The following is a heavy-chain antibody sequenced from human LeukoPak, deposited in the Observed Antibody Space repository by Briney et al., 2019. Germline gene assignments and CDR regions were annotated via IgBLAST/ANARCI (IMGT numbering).Heavy chain of an antibody. CDR1: GFSLTTSGMR. D-gene: IGHD3-3*02. V-gene: IGHV2-70*04. Sequence: GPTMATTTQTLTLTCTFSGFSLTTSGMRVSWIRQPPAKALEWLARIDWDDDKFYSTSLKTRLTISKDTSKNQVVLTMTNMDPVDTATYYCARTWRIRPFDYWGQGTLVTVSS. CDR3: ARTWRIRPFDY. J-gene: IGHJ4*02. CDR2: IDWDDDK.